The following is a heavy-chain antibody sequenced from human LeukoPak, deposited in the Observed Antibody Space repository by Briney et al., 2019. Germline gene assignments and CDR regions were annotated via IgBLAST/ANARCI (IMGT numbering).Heavy chain of an antibody. CDR3: AQESRTSSWANDAFDL. D-gene: IGHD6-13*01. J-gene: IGHJ3*01. CDR1: KFTFSIYA. CDR2: IICSGAYT. V-gene: IGHV3-23*01. Sequence: GVSVSLPCAASKFTFSIYAVSWPRRARGEAGEGIRSIICSGAYTYYAASAKGRFTISRDTSTSALSLHMISLRPEGTGLYYCAQESRTSSWANDAFDLWGQGTMVTVSS.